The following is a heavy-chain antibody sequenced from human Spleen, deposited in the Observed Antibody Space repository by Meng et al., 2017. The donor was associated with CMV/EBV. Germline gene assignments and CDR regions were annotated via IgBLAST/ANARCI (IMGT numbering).Heavy chain of an antibody. Sequence: SGYTFTDYDMQWLRQAPGKGLELRGWGHPPSGGTFYTQKFQFRVIMSRDTSISTAYMELTSLRSDDTAVYYCARVLATTRPGSPLEHWGQGTLVTVSS. CDR1: GYTFTDYD. CDR2: GHPPSGGT. J-gene: IGHJ1*01. V-gene: IGHV1-2*02. CDR3: ARVLATTRPGSPLEH. D-gene: IGHD6-6*01.